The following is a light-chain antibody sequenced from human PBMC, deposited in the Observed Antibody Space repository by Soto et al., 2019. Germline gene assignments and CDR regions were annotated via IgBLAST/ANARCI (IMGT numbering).Light chain of an antibody. J-gene: IGKJ5*01. CDR3: QQYDNWPPIT. CDR1: QNIHTN. V-gene: IGKV3-15*01. Sequence: EVVMTQSPATLSVSPGERATLSCRAGQNIHTNLAWYQQKPGQPPRLLIYGASTRATGVPARFSGSGSGTEFTLTISSLQSEDFAVYYCQQYDNWPPITFGQGTRLEI. CDR2: GAS.